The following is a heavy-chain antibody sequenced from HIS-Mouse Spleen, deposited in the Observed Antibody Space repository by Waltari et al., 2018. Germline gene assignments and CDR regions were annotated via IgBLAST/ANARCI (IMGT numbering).Heavy chain of an antibody. J-gene: IGHJ3*02. D-gene: IGHD3-22*01. CDR2: INPSWGSK. V-gene: IGHV1-46*01. CDR3: ARDLPHYDSSGYYGNAFDI. Sequence: QVQLVQSGAEVKKPGASVKVSCKASGYTFTSYYMHWVRQAPGQGLEWMGIINPSWGSKSYAQKFQGRVTMTRDTSTSTVYMELSSLRSEDTAVYYCARDLPHYDSSGYYGNAFDIWGQGTMVTVSS. CDR1: GYTFTSYY.